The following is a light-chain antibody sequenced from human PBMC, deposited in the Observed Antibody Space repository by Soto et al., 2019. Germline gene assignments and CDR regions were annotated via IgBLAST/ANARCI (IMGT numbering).Light chain of an antibody. Sequence: IVLTQSPDALAVSLGERATINCKSSQSVLYSSNTKNYLAWYQQKPGQPPKLLIYWASTRESGVPDRFSGSGSGTDFTLTISSLQAEDFAVYYCQQYGSSQRTFGQGTKV. J-gene: IGKJ1*01. CDR2: WAS. V-gene: IGKV4-1*01. CDR3: QQYGSSQRT. CDR1: QSVLYSSNTKNY.